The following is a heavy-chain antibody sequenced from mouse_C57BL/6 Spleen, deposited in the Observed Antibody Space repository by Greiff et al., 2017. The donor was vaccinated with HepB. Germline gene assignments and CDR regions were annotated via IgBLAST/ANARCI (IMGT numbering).Heavy chain of an antibody. CDR3: TRMPLITTVVESAMDY. CDR1: GYTFTDYE. D-gene: IGHD1-1*01. CDR2: IDPETGGT. Sequence: QVQLKQSGTELVRPGASVTLSCKASGYTFTDYEMHWVKQTPVHGLEWIGAIDPETGGTAYNQKFKGKAILTADKSSSTAYMELRSLTSEDSAVYYCTRMPLITTVVESAMDYWGQGTSVTVSS. V-gene: IGHV1-15*01. J-gene: IGHJ4*01.